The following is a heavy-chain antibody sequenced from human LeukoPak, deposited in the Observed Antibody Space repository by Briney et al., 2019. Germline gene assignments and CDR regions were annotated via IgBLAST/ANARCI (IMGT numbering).Heavy chain of an antibody. Sequence: GESLKISCKASGYSFTNYWIGWVRQMPGKGLEWMGIIYPGDSETRYSPSFQDQVTISVDRSIDTAYLQWTSLKASDTAMYYCARRVEMATNHPYFDYWGQGTPVTVSS. J-gene: IGHJ4*02. CDR1: GYSFTNYW. CDR3: ARRVEMATNHPYFDY. CDR2: IYPGDSET. D-gene: IGHD5-24*01. V-gene: IGHV5-51*01.